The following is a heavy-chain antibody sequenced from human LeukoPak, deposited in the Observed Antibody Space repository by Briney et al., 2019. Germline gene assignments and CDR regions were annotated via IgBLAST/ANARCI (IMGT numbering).Heavy chain of an antibody. D-gene: IGHD6-13*01. CDR1: GGTFSSYA. CDR2: IIPIFGTA. CDR3: ARDLHAAARGY. J-gene: IGHJ4*02. V-gene: IGHV1-69*13. Sequence: GASVKVSCKASGGTFSSYAISWVRQAPGQGLEWMGGIIPIFGTANYAQKFQGRVTITADEPTSTAYMELSSLRSEDTAVYYCARDLHAAARGYWGQGTLVTVSS.